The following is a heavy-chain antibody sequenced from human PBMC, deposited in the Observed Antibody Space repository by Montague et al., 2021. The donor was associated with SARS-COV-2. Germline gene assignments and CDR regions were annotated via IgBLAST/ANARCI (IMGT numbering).Heavy chain of an antibody. CDR2: THYSGTT. Sequence: SETLSLTCTASSGSLSGYYWNWIRQPPGKGLEWIGFTHYSGTTKXNPSLKSRLNMPLDTSKNQFSLTLNSVTAADTAIYYCARGTAYDHVYYWGQGAPVTVAS. D-gene: IGHD2-8*02. V-gene: IGHV4-59*12. J-gene: IGHJ4*02. CDR3: ARGTAYDHVYY. CDR1: SGSLSGYY.